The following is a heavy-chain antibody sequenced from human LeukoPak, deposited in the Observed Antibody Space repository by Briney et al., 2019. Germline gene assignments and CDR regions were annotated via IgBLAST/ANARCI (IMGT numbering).Heavy chain of an antibody. V-gene: IGHV3-23*01. CDR3: VKSRRVGANQRGLFDY. CDR1: GFTFNYAW. Sequence: GGSLRLSCAPSGFTFNYAWMSWVRQAPGKGLEWVSSVSGSGRNTFYPDSVEGRFTISRDNSKNTVYLQMNSLRADDTAVYYCVKSRRVGANQRGLFDYWGQGTLVTVSP. J-gene: IGHJ4*02. D-gene: IGHD1-26*01. CDR2: VSGSGRNT.